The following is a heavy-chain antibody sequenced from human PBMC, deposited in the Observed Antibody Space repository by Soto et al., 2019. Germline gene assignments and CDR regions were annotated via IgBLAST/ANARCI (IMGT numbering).Heavy chain of an antibody. Sequence: SETLSLTCTVSGGSISSYYWSWIRQPPGKGLEWIGYIYYSGSTNYNPSLKSRVTISVDTSKNQFSLKLSSVTAADTAVYYCARENYDFWSGSLYYYYGMDVWGQGTTVTVSS. V-gene: IGHV4-59*01. J-gene: IGHJ6*02. CDR2: IYYSGST. CDR3: ARENYDFWSGSLYYYYGMDV. D-gene: IGHD3-3*01. CDR1: GGSISSYY.